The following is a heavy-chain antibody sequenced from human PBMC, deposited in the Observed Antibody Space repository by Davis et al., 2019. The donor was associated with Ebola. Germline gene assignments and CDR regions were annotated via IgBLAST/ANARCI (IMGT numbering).Heavy chain of an antibody. CDR3: ARWKTGSGRYGGWFDP. Sequence: PSETLSLTCTVSGGSISSSSYYWGWIRQPPGKGLEWIGSIYYSGSTYYNPSLKSRVTISVDTSKNQFSLKLSSVTAADTAVYYCARWKTGSGRYGGWFDPWGQGTLVTVSS. D-gene: IGHD6-19*01. CDR2: IYYSGST. V-gene: IGHV4-39*07. J-gene: IGHJ5*02. CDR1: GGSISSSSYY.